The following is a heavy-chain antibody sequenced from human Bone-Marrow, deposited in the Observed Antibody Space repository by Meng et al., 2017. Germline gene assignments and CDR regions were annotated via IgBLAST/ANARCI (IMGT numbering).Heavy chain of an antibody. CDR1: GFTVSSNY. J-gene: IGHJ4*02. V-gene: IGHV3-66*02. Sequence: GESLKISCAASGFTVSSNYMSWVRQAPGKGLEWVSVIYSGGSTYYADSVKGRFTISRDNSKNTLYLQMNSLRAEDTAVYYCARFPPSSGWTDYWGQGTLVPSPQ. CDR2: IYSGGST. D-gene: IGHD6-19*01. CDR3: ARFPPSSGWTDY.